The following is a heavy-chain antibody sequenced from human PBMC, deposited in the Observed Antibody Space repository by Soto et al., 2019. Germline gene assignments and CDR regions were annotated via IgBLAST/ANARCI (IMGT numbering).Heavy chain of an antibody. J-gene: IGHJ5*02. Sequence: PGESLKISCKGSGYSFSTSWIGWVRQMSGKGLEWMGTIYPSDSDTRYSPSFQGQVIISADKSTSTAYLQWRSLKASDTAMYYCATRAEYYDFWCGYYGPWGQGTLVTVSS. CDR1: GYSFSTSW. CDR3: ATRAEYYDFWCGYYGP. V-gene: IGHV5-51*01. D-gene: IGHD3-3*01. CDR2: IYPSDSDT.